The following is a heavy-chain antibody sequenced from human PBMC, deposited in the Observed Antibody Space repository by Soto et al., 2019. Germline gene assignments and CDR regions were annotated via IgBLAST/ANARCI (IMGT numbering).Heavy chain of an antibody. CDR1: GFTFSSYA. CDR3: AKGFASITMIVVVTPDAFDI. D-gene: IGHD3-22*01. CDR2: ISGSGGST. V-gene: IGHV3-23*01. Sequence: LSLTCAASGFTFSSYAMSWVRQAPGKGLEWVSAISGSGGSTYYADSVKGRFTISRDNSKNTLYLQMNSLRAEDTAVYYCAKGFASITMIVVVTPDAFDIWGQGTMVTVSS. J-gene: IGHJ3*02.